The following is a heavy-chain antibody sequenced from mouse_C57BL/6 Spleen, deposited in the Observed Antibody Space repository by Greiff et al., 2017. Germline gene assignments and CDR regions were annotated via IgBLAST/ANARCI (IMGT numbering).Heavy chain of an antibody. CDR2: IHPSDSDT. J-gene: IGHJ2*01. CDR1: GYTFTSYW. Sequence: QVQLQQPGAELVKPGASVKVSCKASGYTFTSYWMHWVKQRPGQGLEWIGRIHPSDSDTNYNQKFKGKATLTVDKSSSTAYMQLSSLTSEDSAVYYWAPKEITTVVYFDYWGQGTTLTVSS. V-gene: IGHV1-74*01. CDR3: APKEITTVVYFDY. D-gene: IGHD1-1*01.